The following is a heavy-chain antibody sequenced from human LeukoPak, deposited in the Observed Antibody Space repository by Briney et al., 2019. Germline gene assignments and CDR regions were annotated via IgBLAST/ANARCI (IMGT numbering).Heavy chain of an antibody. Sequence: GGSLRLSCAASGFTFTSYAMSWVRQAPGKGLEWVSAISGSGGSTYYADSVKGRFTISRDNSKNTLYLQMNSLRAEDTAVYYCAKDLTRVVPGDDAFDIWGQGTMVTVSS. V-gene: IGHV3-23*01. CDR1: GFTFTSYA. D-gene: IGHD2-2*01. J-gene: IGHJ3*02. CDR3: AKDLTRVVPGDDAFDI. CDR2: ISGSGGST.